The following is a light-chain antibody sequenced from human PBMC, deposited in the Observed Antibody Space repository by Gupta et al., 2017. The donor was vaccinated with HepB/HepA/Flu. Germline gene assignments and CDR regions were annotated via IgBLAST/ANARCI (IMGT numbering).Light chain of an antibody. Sequence: MTPSPPSLSASVGDRVTITCQASQDIKNFLNWFQQKSGKAPQLLIYSSSNLATGVPSRFSGSGSGSRFTLTISGLQLEDKATYYCQQYDNLPYTFGQGTNLEI. CDR3: QQYDNLPYT. J-gene: IGKJ2*01. CDR1: QDIKNF. V-gene: IGKV1-33*01. CDR2: SSS.